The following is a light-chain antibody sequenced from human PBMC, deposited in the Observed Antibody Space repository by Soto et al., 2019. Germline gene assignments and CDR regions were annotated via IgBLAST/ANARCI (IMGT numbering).Light chain of an antibody. CDR1: QSVSSN. V-gene: IGKV3-11*01. Sequence: ENVLTQSPATLSLSPGERATLSCRASQSVSSNLAWYQQKPGQAPRLLILDASNRATGIPVRFSGSGSGTDFTLTISSLQTEDFAVYYCHQRSNWPPTFGGGTKVEIK. CDR2: DAS. J-gene: IGKJ4*01. CDR3: HQRSNWPPT.